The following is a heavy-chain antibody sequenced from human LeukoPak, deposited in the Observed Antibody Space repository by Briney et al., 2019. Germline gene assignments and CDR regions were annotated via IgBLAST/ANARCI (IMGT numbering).Heavy chain of an antibody. Sequence: SVKVSCKASGGTFSSYAISWVRQAPGQGLEWMGGIIPIFGTANYAQKFQGRVTITADESTNTAYMELSSLRSEDRAVYYCARGGGDYYDTSGYYHGGYYWGQGTLVTVSS. J-gene: IGHJ4*02. D-gene: IGHD3-22*01. CDR3: ARGGGDYYDTSGYYHGGYY. CDR2: IIPIFGTA. CDR1: GGTFSSYA. V-gene: IGHV1-69*13.